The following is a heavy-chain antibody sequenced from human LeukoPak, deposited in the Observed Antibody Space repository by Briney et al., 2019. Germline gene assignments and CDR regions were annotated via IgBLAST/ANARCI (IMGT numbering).Heavy chain of an antibody. CDR2: ISAYNGNT. Sequence: ASVKVSCKASGYTFTSYGISWVRQAPGQGLEWMGWISAYNGNTNYAQKFQERVTITRDMSTSTAYMELSSLRSEDAAVYYCAADRSSPDTANAYYYYYMDVWGKGTTVTVSS. D-gene: IGHD5-18*01. CDR1: GYTFTSYG. CDR3: AADRSSPDTANAYYYYYMDV. V-gene: IGHV1-18*01. J-gene: IGHJ6*03.